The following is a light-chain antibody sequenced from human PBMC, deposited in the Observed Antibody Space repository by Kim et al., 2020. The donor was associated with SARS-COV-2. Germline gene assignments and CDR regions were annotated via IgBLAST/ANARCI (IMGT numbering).Light chain of an antibody. CDR2: DEF. CDR1: QGVGSS. Sequence: LAPGERATPSCRASQGVGSSFAWYQQKPGQAPRLLIYDEFRRATGVPARFSGSGSGTDFTLTISSLEPEDFAFYYCQQRGNWPLTFGQGTKVDIK. V-gene: IGKV3-11*01. J-gene: IGKJ1*01. CDR3: QQRGNWPLT.